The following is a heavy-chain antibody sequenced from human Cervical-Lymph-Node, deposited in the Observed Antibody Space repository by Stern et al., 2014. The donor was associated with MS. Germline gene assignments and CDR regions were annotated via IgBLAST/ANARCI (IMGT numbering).Heavy chain of an antibody. CDR2: IVVGSGNT. CDR1: GFTFTSSA. J-gene: IGHJ3*02. V-gene: IGHV1-58*01. CDR3: AAINDYYDSSGYDAFDI. D-gene: IGHD3-22*01. Sequence: QLVESWPEVKKPGTSVKVSCKASGFTFTSSAVQWVRQARGQRLEWIGWIVVGSGNTNYAQKFQERVTITRDMSTSTAYMELSSLRSEDTAVYYCAAINDYYDSSGYDAFDIWGQGTMVTVSS.